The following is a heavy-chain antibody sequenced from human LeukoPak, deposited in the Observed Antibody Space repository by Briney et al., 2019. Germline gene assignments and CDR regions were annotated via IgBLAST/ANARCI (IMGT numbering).Heavy chain of an antibody. CDR1: GFTFSQYW. J-gene: IGHJ4*02. Sequence: PGGSLRLSCAASGFTFSQYWMSWVRQAPGKGLEWVANIGEDGSEKYYVDSVKGRFTISRDNAKNSLYLQMNSLRAEDTAVYYCATNSGWRFDYWGQGTLVTVSS. CDR3: ATNSGWRFDY. CDR2: IGEDGSEK. V-gene: IGHV3-7*02. D-gene: IGHD2-21*01.